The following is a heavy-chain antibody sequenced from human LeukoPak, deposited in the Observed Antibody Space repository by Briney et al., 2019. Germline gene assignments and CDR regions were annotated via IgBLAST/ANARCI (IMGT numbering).Heavy chain of an antibody. CDR2: ISNFGDII. CDR3: AKDATAVVGTVYMDV. V-gene: IGHV3-48*03. Sequence: GGSLRLSCAASGFTFSNYEMNWVRQAPGKGLEWISHISNFGDIIHYADSVEGRFTISRDDAKNSLYLQMDSLRAEDTAVYYCAKDATAVVGTVYMDVWGKGTTVTISS. CDR1: GFTFSNYE. D-gene: IGHD6-13*01. J-gene: IGHJ6*03.